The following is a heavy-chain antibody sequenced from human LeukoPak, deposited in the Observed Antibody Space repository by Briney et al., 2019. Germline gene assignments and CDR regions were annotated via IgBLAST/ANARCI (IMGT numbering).Heavy chain of an antibody. V-gene: IGHV4-34*01. Sequence: ETLSLTCAVYGGSFSGYYWSWIRQPPGKGLEWIGEINHSGSTNYNPSLKSRVTISVDTSKNQFSLKLSSVTAADTAVYYCAAERLWFGESPGAIDYWGQGTLVTVSS. J-gene: IGHJ4*02. CDR3: AAERLWFGESPGAIDY. D-gene: IGHD3-10*01. CDR1: GGSFSGYY. CDR2: INHSGST.